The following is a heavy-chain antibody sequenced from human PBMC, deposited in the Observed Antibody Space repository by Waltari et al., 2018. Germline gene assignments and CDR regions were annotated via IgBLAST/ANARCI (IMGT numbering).Heavy chain of an antibody. CDR1: GFPFRSYG. CDR3: VREYDSGGAGY. J-gene: IGHJ4*02. CDR2: ISPSSSTI. Sequence: EVQLVESGGGLVQPGGSRRLSGSAAGFPFRSYGMNWVRQAPGKGLEWVSYISPSSSTITYADSMKGRFTISRDNAKTSLYLQMNSLRADDTAVYYCVREYDSGGAGYWGQGTLVTVSS. D-gene: IGHD3-22*01. V-gene: IGHV3-48*04.